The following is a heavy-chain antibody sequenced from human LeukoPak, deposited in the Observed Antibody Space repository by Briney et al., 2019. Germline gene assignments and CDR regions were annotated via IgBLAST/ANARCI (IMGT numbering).Heavy chain of an antibody. J-gene: IGHJ4*02. CDR3: ARGYSSGWPPSDC. CDR2: ISYDGSRK. Sequence: PGGSLRLSCAASGFTFSSYDMTWVRQAPGRGLEWVAVISYDGSRKYYADSVKGRFTLSRDNSKNTLFLQMNSLRAEDTAVYYCARGYSSGWPPSDCWGQGTLVTVSS. D-gene: IGHD6-19*01. V-gene: IGHV3-30*03. CDR1: GFTFSSYD.